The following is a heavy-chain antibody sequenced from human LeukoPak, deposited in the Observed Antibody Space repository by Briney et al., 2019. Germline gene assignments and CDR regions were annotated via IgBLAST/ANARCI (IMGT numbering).Heavy chain of an antibody. CDR3: ARVSGRPYSSTRLDF. J-gene: IGHJ1*01. V-gene: IGHV4-30-2*01. Sequence: SETRSLTCTVSGGSIASGDYYWSWIRQPPGMGLEWIAYINHFGSAYYNSSLKSRLTISIDGSKNYFSLNLKSVTAADTAVYFCARVSGRPYSSTRLDFWGQGTLVTVSS. CDR2: INHFGSA. CDR1: GGSIASGDYY. D-gene: IGHD6-13*01.